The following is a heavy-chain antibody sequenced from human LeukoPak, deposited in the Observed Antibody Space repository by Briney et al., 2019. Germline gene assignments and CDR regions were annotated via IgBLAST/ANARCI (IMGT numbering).Heavy chain of an antibody. D-gene: IGHD3-22*01. CDR3: ARYYFDGSGYSNWFDP. J-gene: IGHJ5*02. Sequence: SQTLSLTCTVSGGSISSGGHYWTWLRQHPGKGLEWFAYTHYSGTTYYNPSLKSRVTISLDTSKNQFSLKLSSVTAADTAVYYCARYYFDGSGYSNWFDPWGQGTLVTVSS. CDR1: GGSISSGGHY. V-gene: IGHV4-31*03. CDR2: THYSGTT.